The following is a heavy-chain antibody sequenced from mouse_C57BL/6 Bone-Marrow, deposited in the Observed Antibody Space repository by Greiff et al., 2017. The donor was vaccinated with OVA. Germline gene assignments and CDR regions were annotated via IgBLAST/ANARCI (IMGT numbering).Heavy chain of an antibody. CDR2: ISSGSSTT. CDR1: GFTFSDYG. Sequence: EVQLVESGGGLVKPGGSLKLSCAASGFTFSDYGMHWVRQAPEKGLEWVAYISSGSSTTYYADTVKGRFTISRDNANNTLFLQMTSLRSEDTAMYYCARHRRDYAMDYWGQGTSVTVSS. V-gene: IGHV5-17*01. CDR3: ARHRRDYAMDY. J-gene: IGHJ4*01.